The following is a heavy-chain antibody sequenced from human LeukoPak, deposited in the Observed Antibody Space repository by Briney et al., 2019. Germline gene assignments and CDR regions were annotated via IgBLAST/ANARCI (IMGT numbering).Heavy chain of an antibody. CDR3: ARGYCTTGVCYPFDY. CDR1: GGSISSHY. D-gene: IGHD2-8*01. V-gene: IGHV4-59*11. J-gene: IGHJ4*02. CDR2: IYYSGST. Sequence: SETLSLTCTVSGGSISSHYWSWIRQPPGKGLEWIGYIYYSGSTNYNPSLKSRVTRSVDTSKNQFSLKLSSVTAADTAVYYCARGYCTTGVCYPFDYWGQGTLVTVSS.